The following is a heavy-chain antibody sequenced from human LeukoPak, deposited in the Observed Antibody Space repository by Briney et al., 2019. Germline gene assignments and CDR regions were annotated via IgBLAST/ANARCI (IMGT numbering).Heavy chain of an antibody. D-gene: IGHD3-3*01. V-gene: IGHV3-30*18. CDR1: GFTFSSYG. CDR3: AKDREWLGVLGY. Sequence: GRSLRLSCAASGFTFSSYGMHWVRQAPGKGLEWVAVISYDGSNKYYADSVKGRFTISRDNSKNTLYLQMNSLRAEDTAVYYCAKDREWLGVLGYWGQGTLVTVSS. J-gene: IGHJ4*02. CDR2: ISYDGSNK.